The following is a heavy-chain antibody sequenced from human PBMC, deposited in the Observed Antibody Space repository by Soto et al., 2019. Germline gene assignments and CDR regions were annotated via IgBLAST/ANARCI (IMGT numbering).Heavy chain of an antibody. CDR2: IIPIFGTA. D-gene: IGHD2-15*01. V-gene: IGHV1-69*13. CDR1: GGTFSSYA. CDR3: ARDRASTFVVAAHKWFDP. Sequence: SVKVSCKASGGTFSSYAISWVRQAPGQGLEWMGGIIPIFGTANYAQKFQGRVTITADESTSTAYMELSSLRSEDTAVYYCARDRASTFVVAAHKWFDPWGQGTLVTVCS. J-gene: IGHJ5*02.